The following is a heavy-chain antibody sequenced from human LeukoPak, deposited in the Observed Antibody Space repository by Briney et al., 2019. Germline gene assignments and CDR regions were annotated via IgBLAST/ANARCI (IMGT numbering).Heavy chain of an antibody. Sequence: ASVKVSCKASGYTFTDYYLHWVRQAPGQGLEWMGWINPNSGGANFALNFQGRVTMTRATSISTAYMELSRLTSDDTAVYHCARGVGSSWFDPWGQGTLVTVS. J-gene: IGHJ5*02. CDR3: ARGVGSSWFDP. CDR2: INPNSGGA. CDR1: GYTFTDYY. V-gene: IGHV1-2*02. D-gene: IGHD6-13*01.